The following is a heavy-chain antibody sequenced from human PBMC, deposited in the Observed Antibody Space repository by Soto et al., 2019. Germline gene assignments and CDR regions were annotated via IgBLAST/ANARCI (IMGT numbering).Heavy chain of an antibody. CDR1: GGSISSYY. J-gene: IGHJ4*02. CDR2: IYYSGST. Sequence: QVQLQESGPGLVKPSETLSLTCTVSGGSISSYYWSWIRQPPGKGLEWIGYIYYSGSTIYNPSLKSRVTISVDTSKNQFSLKLSSVTAADTAVYYCARDSSGGFDYWGQGTLVTVSS. V-gene: IGHV4-59*01. CDR3: ARDSSGGFDY. D-gene: IGHD6-19*01.